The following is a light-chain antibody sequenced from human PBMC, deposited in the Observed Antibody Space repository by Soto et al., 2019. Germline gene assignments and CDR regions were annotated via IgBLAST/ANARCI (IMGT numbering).Light chain of an antibody. J-gene: IGLJ1*01. Sequence: QSVLTQPHSASGTPGQRGTISCSGSSSNIGTSSVHWFQQLPGTAPKLLISTTNQRPSGVPERFSGSKSGTSASLAISGLQSEDEADYYCAAWDDSLNGLVFGTGTKVTVL. CDR3: AAWDDSLNGLV. CDR2: TTN. V-gene: IGLV1-44*01. CDR1: SSNIGTSS.